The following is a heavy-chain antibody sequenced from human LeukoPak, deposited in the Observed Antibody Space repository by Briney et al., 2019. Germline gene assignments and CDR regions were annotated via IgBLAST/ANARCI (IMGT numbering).Heavy chain of an antibody. D-gene: IGHD4-17*01. CDR1: GFTFSSYS. CDR3: ARDKDYGLDF. J-gene: IGHJ4*02. Sequence: PGGSLRLSCAASGFTFSSYSMNWVRQAPGKGLEWVAFIRYDGSNKYYADSVKGRFTISRDNAKNTLYLQVNSLRAEDTAVYYCARDKDYGLDFWGQGTLVTVSS. V-gene: IGHV3-30*02. CDR2: IRYDGSNK.